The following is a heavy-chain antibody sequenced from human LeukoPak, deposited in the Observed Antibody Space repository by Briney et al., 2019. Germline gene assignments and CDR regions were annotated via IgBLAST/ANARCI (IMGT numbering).Heavy chain of an antibody. CDR2: IYYTGST. J-gene: IGHJ4*02. V-gene: IGHV4-59*01. Sequence: PSETLSLTCTVSGGSISNYYWNWIRQPPGKGLEWIGYIYYTGSTNYNPSLKSRVTMSVDTSKNQFSLNLRSVTPEDTAVYYCARNLVPEQLVLNFWGQGTLVTVSS. CDR1: GGSISNYY. CDR3: ARNLVPEQLVLNF. D-gene: IGHD6-13*01.